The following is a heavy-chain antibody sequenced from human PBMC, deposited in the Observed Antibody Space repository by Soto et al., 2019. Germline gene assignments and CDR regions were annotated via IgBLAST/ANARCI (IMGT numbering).Heavy chain of an antibody. J-gene: IGHJ6*02. V-gene: IGHV4-30-4*01. Sequence: QVQLQESGPGLVKPSQTLSLTCTVSGGSISSGDYYWSWIRQPPGKGLEWIGYIYYSGSTYYNPSLKSRVTISVDTSKNQFSRKLSSVTAADTAVYYCARDRPTIFGQGGMDVWGQGTTVTVSS. D-gene: IGHD3-3*01. CDR1: GGSISSGDYY. CDR3: ARDRPTIFGQGGMDV. CDR2: IYYSGST.